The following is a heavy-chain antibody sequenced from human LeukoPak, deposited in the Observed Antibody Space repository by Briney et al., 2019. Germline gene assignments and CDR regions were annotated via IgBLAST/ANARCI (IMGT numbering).Heavy chain of an antibody. Sequence: GGSLRLSCAASGFTFNNYAMSWARQTAGKGLEWVARIHGNDGATYYADSVKGRFTISRDNAKNSLYLQMNSLRAEDTAVYYCAKDSYSKGDFWGQGVLVTVSS. CDR3: AKDSYSKGDF. J-gene: IGHJ4*02. D-gene: IGHD6-13*01. V-gene: IGHV3-23*01. CDR1: GFTFNNYA. CDR2: IHGNDGAT.